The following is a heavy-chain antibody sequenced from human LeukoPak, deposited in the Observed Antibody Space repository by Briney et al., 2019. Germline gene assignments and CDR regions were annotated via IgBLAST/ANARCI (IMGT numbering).Heavy chain of an antibody. Sequence: ASVKVSCKASGYTFTSYGISWVRQAPGQGLEWMGIINPSGGSTSYAQKFQGRVTMTRDTSTSTVYMELSSLRSEDTAVYYCARSFGVVIGFDYWGQGTLVTVSS. D-gene: IGHD3-3*01. J-gene: IGHJ4*02. CDR1: GYTFTSYG. V-gene: IGHV1-46*01. CDR3: ARSFGVVIGFDY. CDR2: INPSGGST.